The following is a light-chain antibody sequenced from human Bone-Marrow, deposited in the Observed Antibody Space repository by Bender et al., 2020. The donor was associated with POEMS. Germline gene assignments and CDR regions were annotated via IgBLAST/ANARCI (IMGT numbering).Light chain of an antibody. CDR3: QSADSSGAYRV. CDR2: KDT. Sequence: SYEMTQPPSVSVSPGQTARITCSGDALSNQFAYCYQQRPGQAPVLVIYKDTERPSGIPDRFSGSTSGTTVTLTISGVQAEDDADYYCQSADSSGAYRVFGGGTKLTVL. V-gene: IGLV3-25*03. CDR1: ALSNQF. J-gene: IGLJ3*02.